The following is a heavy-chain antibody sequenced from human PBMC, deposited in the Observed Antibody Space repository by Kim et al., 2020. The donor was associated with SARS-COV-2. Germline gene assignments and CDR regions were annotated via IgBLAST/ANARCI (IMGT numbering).Heavy chain of an antibody. CDR3: ARDGVGVEVVVGAPHFGN. D-gene: IGHD2-15*01. J-gene: IGHJ4*02. V-gene: IGHV3-7*01. CDR2: IKYDGNER. Sequence: GGSLRLSCATSGFRFSGYWMTWVRQAPGKGLEWVANIKYDGNERYYVDSVRGRFTISRDNAKSSLFLQMNSLRAEDTAVYYCARDGVGVEVVVGAPHFGNWGQGTLVTVSS. CDR1: GFRFSGYW.